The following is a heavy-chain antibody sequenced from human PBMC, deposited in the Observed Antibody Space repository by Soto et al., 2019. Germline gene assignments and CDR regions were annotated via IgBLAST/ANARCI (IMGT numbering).Heavy chain of an antibody. CDR3: ATWHLREHAYDI. V-gene: IGHV3-53*01. D-gene: IGHD3-10*01. J-gene: IGHJ3*02. CDR1: GFTVSGKKY. Sequence: GGSLRLSCAALGFTVSGKKYVAWVRQAPGKGLEWVSALYDLDGTYYADSVKGRFTTSSDSSRTTVYLQMNDLRPDDTAVYSCATWHLREHAYDIWGQGTTVTVSS. CDR2: LYDLDGT.